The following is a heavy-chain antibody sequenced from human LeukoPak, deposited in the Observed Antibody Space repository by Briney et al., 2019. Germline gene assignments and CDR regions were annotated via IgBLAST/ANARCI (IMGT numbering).Heavy chain of an antibody. CDR3: ARDWGYCSGGSCRLGYYYYGMDV. D-gene: IGHD2-15*01. CDR1: GFTFSSYA. J-gene: IGHJ6*02. V-gene: IGHV3-30*14. Sequence: GGSLRLSCAASGFTFSSYAMPWVRQAPGKGLEWVAVISYDGSNKYYADSVKGRFTISRHNSKNTLYLQMNSLRAEDTAVYYCARDWGYCSGGSCRLGYYYYGMDVWGQGTTVTVSS. CDR2: ISYDGSNK.